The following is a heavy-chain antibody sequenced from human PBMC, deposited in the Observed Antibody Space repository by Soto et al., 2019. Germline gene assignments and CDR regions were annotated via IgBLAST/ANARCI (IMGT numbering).Heavy chain of an antibody. Sequence: VQLLESGGGLVQPGGSLRLSCAASGFTFSSYAMTWVRQTPGKGLEWVSAISGSGGSTYYADSVKGRFTISRDNSKSTLTLQMNSLRAEDTAVYYCAKEDSRSWAVISWYFDLWGRGTLVTVSS. V-gene: IGHV3-23*01. D-gene: IGHD6-13*01. CDR2: ISGSGGST. CDR3: AKEDSRSWAVISWYFDL. J-gene: IGHJ2*01. CDR1: GFTFSSYA.